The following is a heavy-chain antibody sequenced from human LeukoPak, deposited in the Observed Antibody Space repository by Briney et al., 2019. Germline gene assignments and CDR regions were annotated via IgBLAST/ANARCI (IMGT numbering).Heavy chain of an antibody. J-gene: IGHJ5*02. CDR2: IYTSGST. Sequence: SETLSLTCTVSGGSISSYYWSWIRQPPGKGLEWIGYIYTSGSTNYNPSLKSRVTISVDTSKNQFSLKLSSVTAADTAVYYCARQNSGYYDFWSGYSSWFDPWGQGTLVTVSS. CDR1: GGSISSYY. CDR3: ARQNSGYYDFWSGYSSWFDP. D-gene: IGHD3-3*01. V-gene: IGHV4-4*09.